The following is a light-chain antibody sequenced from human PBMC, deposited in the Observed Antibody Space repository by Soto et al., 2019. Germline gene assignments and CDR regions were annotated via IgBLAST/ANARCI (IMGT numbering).Light chain of an antibody. CDR3: QHYDSYPYT. Sequence: DIQMTQSPSTLSASVGDRVTITCRASQSVSSWLAWYHQKPGKAPKLLISDASTLESGVPSRFSGSGSGTEFTLTISSLQPADFATYYCQHYDSYPYTFGQGTKLEIK. J-gene: IGKJ2*01. CDR2: DAS. V-gene: IGKV1-5*01. CDR1: QSVSSW.